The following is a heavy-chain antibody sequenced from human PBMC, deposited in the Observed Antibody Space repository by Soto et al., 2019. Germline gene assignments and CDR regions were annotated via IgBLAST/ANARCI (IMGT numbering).Heavy chain of an antibody. CDR3: AKRTVGWYFEL. CDR2: ISGSGDST. Sequence: EVQLLESGGGLVQPGGSLRLSCAASGFTFSSYAMSWVRQAPGKGLEWVSAISGSGDSTYYADSVKGRFTISRDNSKNTQYLQMNRLRAEDTAVYYCAKRTVGWYFELWGRGTLVTVSS. V-gene: IGHV3-23*01. CDR1: GFTFSSYA. J-gene: IGHJ2*01. D-gene: IGHD4-17*01.